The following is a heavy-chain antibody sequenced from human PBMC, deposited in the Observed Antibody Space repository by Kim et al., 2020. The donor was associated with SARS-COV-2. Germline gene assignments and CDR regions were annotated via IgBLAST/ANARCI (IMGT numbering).Heavy chain of an antibody. D-gene: IGHD2-21*01. Sequence: SVKVSCKASGGTFSSYAISWVRQAPGQGLEWMGRIIPILGIANYAQKFQGRVTITADKSTSTAYMELSSLRSEDTAVYYCAQRGAYCGGDCYDYWGQGTLVTVSS. V-gene: IGHV1-69*04. J-gene: IGHJ4*02. CDR1: GGTFSSYA. CDR2: IIPILGIA. CDR3: AQRGAYCGGDCYDY.